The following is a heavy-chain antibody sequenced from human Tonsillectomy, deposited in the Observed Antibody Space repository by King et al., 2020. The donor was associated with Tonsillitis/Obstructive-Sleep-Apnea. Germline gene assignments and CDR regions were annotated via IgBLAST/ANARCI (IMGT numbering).Heavy chain of an antibody. CDR2: ISWNGGTI. V-gene: IGHV3-9*01. CDR1: GFTFDDYA. Sequence: VQLVESGGGLVQPGRSLRLSCAASGFTFDDYAMHWVRQPPGKGLEWVSGISWNGGTIIYADSVKGRFTISRDNAKNSLYLQMNSLGPEETDFYYCAKVEREYCSTTSCQFDYWGQGTLVTVSS. J-gene: IGHJ4*02. D-gene: IGHD2-2*01. CDR3: AKVEREYCSTTSCQFDY.